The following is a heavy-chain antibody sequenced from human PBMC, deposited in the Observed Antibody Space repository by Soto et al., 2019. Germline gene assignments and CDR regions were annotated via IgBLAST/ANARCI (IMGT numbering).Heavy chain of an antibody. CDR2: ISSTSTNI. Sequence: GGSLRLSCAASGFTFSRYIMHWVRQAPGQGLEWIATISSTSTNIYYADSVKGRITISRDNPKNSLSLQMDSLRREDTAVYYCMRGIASSSLVTFDVWGQGTMVTVSS. CDR1: GFTFSRYI. V-gene: IGHV3-21*01. J-gene: IGHJ3*01. D-gene: IGHD2-21*01. CDR3: MRGIASSSLVTFDV.